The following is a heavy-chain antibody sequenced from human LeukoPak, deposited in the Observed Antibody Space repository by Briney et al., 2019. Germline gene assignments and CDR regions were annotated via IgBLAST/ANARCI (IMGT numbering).Heavy chain of an antibody. CDR1: GGTFSSYA. D-gene: IGHD5-24*01. CDR3: ARDDGSNNNWFDP. J-gene: IGHJ5*02. CDR2: IIPIFGTA. V-gene: IGHV1-69*01. Sequence: VASVKVSCKASGGTFSSYAISWVRQAPGQGLEWMGGIIPIFGTANYAQKFQGRVTITADESTSTAYMELSSLRSEDTAVYYCARDDGSNNNWFDPWGQGTLVTVSS.